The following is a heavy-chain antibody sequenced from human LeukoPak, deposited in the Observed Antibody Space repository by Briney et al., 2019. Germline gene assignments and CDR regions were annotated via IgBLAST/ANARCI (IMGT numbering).Heavy chain of an antibody. Sequence: ASVKVSCKASEYPFSGYYLHWVRQAPGQGLEWMGWLNPNSGDTHGAQKFQGRVTMTRDTSINTAYMELSSLTSDDTATYYCVTDPTTGTTRWGAFDIWGQGTMVTVFS. CDR2: LNPNSGDT. D-gene: IGHD1-1*01. J-gene: IGHJ3*02. CDR3: VTDPTTGTTRWGAFDI. CDR1: EYPFSGYY. V-gene: IGHV1-2*02.